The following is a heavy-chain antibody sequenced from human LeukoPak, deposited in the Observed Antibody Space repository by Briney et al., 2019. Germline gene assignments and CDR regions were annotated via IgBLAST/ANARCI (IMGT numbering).Heavy chain of an antibody. CDR1: GGSISSGYYS. CDR3: ARLVLLWFGEPTPSVKDAFAV. Sequence: NPSETLSLTCAVSGGSISSGYYSWGWIRQPPGKGLQWIGNIYHSGSTHYNPSLKSRVTISVDRSKNQFSLKLTSVTAADTAVYYCARLVLLWFGEPTPSVKDAFAVWGQGTVVTVSS. CDR2: IYHSGST. D-gene: IGHD3-10*01. V-gene: IGHV4-30-2*01. J-gene: IGHJ3*01.